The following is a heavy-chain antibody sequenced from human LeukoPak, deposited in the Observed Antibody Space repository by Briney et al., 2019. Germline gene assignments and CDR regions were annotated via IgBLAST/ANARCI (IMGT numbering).Heavy chain of an antibody. CDR3: ATGNYYDSRGYYTFGS. D-gene: IGHD3-22*01. Sequence: GGSLRLSCAASGFTFSRYWMHWVRQAPGKGLVWVSRINGDGSTTSYADSVKGGFTISRDNAKNMMYLQMNSLRAEGTAVYYCATGNYYDSRGYYTFGSWGQGTLVTVSS. CDR1: GFTFSRYW. CDR2: INGDGSTT. J-gene: IGHJ5*02. V-gene: IGHV3-74*01.